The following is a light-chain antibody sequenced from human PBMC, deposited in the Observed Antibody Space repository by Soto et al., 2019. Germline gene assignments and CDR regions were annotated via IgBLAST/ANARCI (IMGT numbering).Light chain of an antibody. V-gene: IGLV1-40*01. CDR1: SSNIGAGYD. CDR3: QSYDSSLSTLL. Sequence: QPVLTQPPSVSGAPGQRVTISCTGSSSNIGAGYDVHWYQQLPGTAPKLLISRNIDRPSGVPDRFSGSKSGTSASLAIAGLQAEDEADYYCQSYDSSLSTLLFGGGTKLTVL. J-gene: IGLJ2*01. CDR2: RNI.